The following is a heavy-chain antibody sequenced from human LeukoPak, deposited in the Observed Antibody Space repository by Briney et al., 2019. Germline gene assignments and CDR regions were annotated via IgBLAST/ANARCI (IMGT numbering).Heavy chain of an antibody. CDR2: INHSGST. Sequence: SETLSLTCAVYGGSFSSYYWSWIRQPPGKGLEWIGEINHSGSTNYNPSLKSRVTISVDTSKNQFSLKLSSVTAADTAVYYCARRDSWFDPWGQGTLVTVSS. D-gene: IGHD3-22*01. CDR1: GGSFSSYY. J-gene: IGHJ5*02. V-gene: IGHV4-34*01. CDR3: ARRDSWFDP.